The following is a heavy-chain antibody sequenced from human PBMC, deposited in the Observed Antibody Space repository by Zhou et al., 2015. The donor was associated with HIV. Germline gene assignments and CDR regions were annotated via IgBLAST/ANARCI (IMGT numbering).Heavy chain of an antibody. D-gene: IGHD3-22*01. CDR1: GGTFGSYA. V-gene: IGHV1-69*18. CDR2: IIPLFSTT. J-gene: IGHJ4*02. CDR3: ARASIYYDTSGSYSYYFDY. Sequence: QVQLVQSGAEVKKPGSSVKVSCKASGGTFGSYAITWVRQAPGRGLEWVGRIIPLFSTTTYAQRFPGRVAITADESTSTAYMELSSLRSEDTAMYYCARASIYYDTSGSYSYYFDYWGQGTLVTVSS.